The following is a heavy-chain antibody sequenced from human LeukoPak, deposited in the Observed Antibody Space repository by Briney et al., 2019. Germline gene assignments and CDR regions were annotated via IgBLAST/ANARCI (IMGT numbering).Heavy chain of an antibody. D-gene: IGHD6-19*01. J-gene: IGHJ4*02. V-gene: IGHV4-39*07. Sequence: SETLSLTCTVSGGSISSSSYYWGWIRQPPGKGLEWTGRIYTSGSTNYNPSLKSRVTISVDTSKNQFSLKLSSVTAADTAVYYCARGSSGWYGLLDYWGQGTLVTVSS. CDR1: GGSISSSSYY. CDR2: IYTSGST. CDR3: ARGSSGWYGLLDY.